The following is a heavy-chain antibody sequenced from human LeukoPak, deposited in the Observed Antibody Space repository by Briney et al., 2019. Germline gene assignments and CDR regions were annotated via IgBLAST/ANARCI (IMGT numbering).Heavy chain of an antibody. CDR3: ARDVNYYDSSGYLDY. CDR1: GYSFTSYW. V-gene: IGHV5-51*01. J-gene: IGHJ4*02. D-gene: IGHD3-22*01. CDR2: IYPGDSDT. Sequence: GESLKISCKGSGYSFTSYWIGWVRQMPGKGLEWMGIIYPGDSDTRYSPSFQGQVTISADKSISTAYMELSRLRSDDTAVYYCARDVNYYDSSGYLDYWGQGTLVTVSS.